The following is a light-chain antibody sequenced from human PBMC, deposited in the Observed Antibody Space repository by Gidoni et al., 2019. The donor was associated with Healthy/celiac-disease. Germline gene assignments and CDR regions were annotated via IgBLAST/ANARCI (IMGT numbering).Light chain of an antibody. CDR3: QAWDSSTRGV. V-gene: IGLV3-1*01. J-gene: IGLJ2*01. Sequence: SYELTQPPSLSVSPGQTASITCSGDKLGDKYACWYQQKPGQSPVLVIYQDSKRPSGIPERFSGSNSGNTATLTISGTQAMDEADYYCQAWDSSTRGVFGGGTKLTVL. CDR1: KLGDKY. CDR2: QDS.